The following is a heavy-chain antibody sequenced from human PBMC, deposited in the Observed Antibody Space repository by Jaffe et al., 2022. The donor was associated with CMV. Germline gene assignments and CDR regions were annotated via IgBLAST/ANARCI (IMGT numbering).Heavy chain of an antibody. CDR1: GGSFSGYY. J-gene: IGHJ4*02. CDR3: ARDTERDGHDY. CDR2: INHSGST. V-gene: IGHV4-34*01. Sequence: QVQLQQWGAGLLKPSETLSLTCAVYGGSFSGYYWSWIRQPPGKGLEWIGEINHSGSTNYNPSLKSRVTISVDTSKNQFSLKLSSVTAADTAVYYCARDTERDGHDYWGQGTLVTVSS.